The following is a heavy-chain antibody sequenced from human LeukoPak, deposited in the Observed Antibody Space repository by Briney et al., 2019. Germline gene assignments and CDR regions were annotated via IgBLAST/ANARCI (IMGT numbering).Heavy chain of an antibody. CDR2: ISSSSSYI. D-gene: IGHD6-13*01. CDR3: AASIACRSSWFADY. J-gene: IGHJ4*02. CDR1: GFSSSSYS. V-gene: IGHV3-21*01. Sequence: PGGSLRPSCAASGFSSSSYSMDWVRQAPGKGLEWVSSISSSSSYIYYADSVKGRFTISRDNAKNSLYLQMNSLRAEDTGLYYCAASIACRSSWFADYWGQRTLVTVSS.